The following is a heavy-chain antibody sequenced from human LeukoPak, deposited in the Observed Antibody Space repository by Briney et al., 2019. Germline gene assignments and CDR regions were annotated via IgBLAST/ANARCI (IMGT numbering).Heavy chain of an antibody. CDR1: GFXFSSYE. Sequence: GGSLRLSCIASGFXFSSYEISWVRQAPGKGLEWVSYISSSSGIFYADSVKGRFTISRDNAKNSLYLQMNSLRAEDTAVYYCARGFSYWGQGTLVTVSS. J-gene: IGHJ4*02. CDR2: ISSSSGI. V-gene: IGHV3-48*03. CDR3: ARGFSY.